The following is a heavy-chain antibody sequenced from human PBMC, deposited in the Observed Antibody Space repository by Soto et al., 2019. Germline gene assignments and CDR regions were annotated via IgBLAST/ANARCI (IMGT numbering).Heavy chain of an antibody. D-gene: IGHD6-13*01. Sequence: QLQLQESGPGLVKPSETLSLTCTVSGGSISSSSYYWGWIRQPPGKGLEWIGSIYYSGSTYYNPSLKSRVTIAVDTSKNQFSLKLSSVAAADTAVYYCARDIAAAGTDLWFDPWGQGTLVTVSS. V-gene: IGHV4-39*01. J-gene: IGHJ5*02. CDR3: ARDIAAAGTDLWFDP. CDR1: GGSISSSSYY. CDR2: IYYSGST.